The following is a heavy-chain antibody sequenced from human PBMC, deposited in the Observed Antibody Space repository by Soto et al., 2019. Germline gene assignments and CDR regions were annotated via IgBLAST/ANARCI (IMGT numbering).Heavy chain of an antibody. CDR2: ISGSGGST. D-gene: IGHD5-18*01. V-gene: IGHV3-23*01. CDR1: GFTFNSYA. Sequence: GGSLRLAWAASGFTFNSYAMSWVRQAPGEVLEWDSSISGSGGSTYYADSVKGRFTISRDNSKHTLYMQMNSLRAEDTAVYDGAKYRQLTSYGYVFDIWGQGTMVTVSS. J-gene: IGHJ3*02. CDR3: AKYRQLTSYGYVFDI.